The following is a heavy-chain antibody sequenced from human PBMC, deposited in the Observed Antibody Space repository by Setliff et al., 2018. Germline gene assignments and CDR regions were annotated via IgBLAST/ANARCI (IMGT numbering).Heavy chain of an antibody. CDR1: GGSISSHY. J-gene: IGHJ6*03. CDR2: IYYSGST. CDR3: ARAISGWYSAHYYYMDV. Sequence: ASETLSLTCTVSGGSISSHYWSWIRQPPGKGLEYIGYIYYSGSTNYSPFLKSRVTISVDTSKKQFSLKLRSVTAADTAVYHCARAISGWYSAHYYYMDVWGKGTTVTVSS. V-gene: IGHV4-59*11. D-gene: IGHD6-19*01.